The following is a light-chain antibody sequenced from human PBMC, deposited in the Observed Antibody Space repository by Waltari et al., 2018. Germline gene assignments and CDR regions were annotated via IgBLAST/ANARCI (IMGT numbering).Light chain of an antibody. CDR1: QSVSSN. CDR3: QQYNNWPGT. V-gene: IGKV3-15*01. J-gene: IGKJ1*01. Sequence: EIVMTQSPATLSVPPGERATLSCRASQSVSSNLAWYQQKPGQAPRLLIYGASTRATGIPARFSGSGSGTEFTLTISSLQSEDFAVYYCQQYNNWPGTVGQGTKVEIK. CDR2: GAS.